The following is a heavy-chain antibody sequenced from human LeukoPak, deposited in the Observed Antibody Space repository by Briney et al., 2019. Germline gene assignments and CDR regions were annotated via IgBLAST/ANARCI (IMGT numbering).Heavy chain of an antibody. V-gene: IGHV1-8*01. J-gene: IGHJ3*02. Sequence: ASVKVSCKASGYTFTSYDINWVRQAPGQGLEWMGWMNPNSGNTGYAQKFQGRVTMTRNTSISTAYMELSSLRSEDTAVYYCARSGSGKNSEAFDIWGQGTMVTVSS. CDR3: ARSGSGKNSEAFDI. CDR2: MNPNSGNT. CDR1: GYTFTSYD. D-gene: IGHD1-26*01.